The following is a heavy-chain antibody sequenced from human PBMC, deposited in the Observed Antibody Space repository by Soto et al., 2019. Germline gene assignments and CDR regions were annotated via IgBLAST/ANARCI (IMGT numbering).Heavy chain of an antibody. V-gene: IGHV1-69*14. CDR1: GGTFSSYA. Sequence: QVQLVQSGAEVKKPGSSVKVSCKASGGTFSSYAISWVRQAPGQGLEWMGGIIPIFGTADYAQKFQGRVTIPADKSASTAYMELGSLRSEDTAVYYGASHSNSSAYYYRGLDYWGQGTLVTVSS. CDR2: IIPIFGTA. J-gene: IGHJ4*02. D-gene: IGHD3-22*01. CDR3: ASHSNSSAYYYRGLDY.